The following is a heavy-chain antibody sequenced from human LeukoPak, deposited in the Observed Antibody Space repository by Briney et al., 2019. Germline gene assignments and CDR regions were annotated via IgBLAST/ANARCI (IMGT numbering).Heavy chain of an antibody. Sequence: GGSLRLSCAASGFTFSSYALSWVRQAPGKGLEWVSAISGSGGSTYYADSVKGRFTISRDNSKNTLYLQMNSLRAEDTAVYYCAKQTLMITFGGVPDYWGQGTLVTVSS. V-gene: IGHV3-23*01. CDR2: ISGSGGST. CDR1: GFTFSSYA. J-gene: IGHJ4*02. D-gene: IGHD3-16*01. CDR3: AKQTLMITFGGVPDY.